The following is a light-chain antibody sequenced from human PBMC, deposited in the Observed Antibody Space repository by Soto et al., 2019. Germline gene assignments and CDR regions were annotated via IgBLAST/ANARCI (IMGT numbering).Light chain of an antibody. J-gene: IGKJ2*01. Sequence: EIVLTQSPGTLSLSPGERATLSCRASQSVSSSYLAWYQQKPGQAPRLLIYGASSRATGIPDRFSGSGSGTDFTLTISRLEPEDFAVYYCQQYGRGIFGQGTKLEIK. CDR2: GAS. CDR1: QSVSSSY. CDR3: QQYGRGI. V-gene: IGKV3-20*01.